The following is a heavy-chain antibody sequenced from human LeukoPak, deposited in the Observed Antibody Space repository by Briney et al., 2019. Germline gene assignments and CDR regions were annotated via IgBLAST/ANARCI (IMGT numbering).Heavy chain of an antibody. J-gene: IGHJ6*03. CDR2: ISAYNGNT. D-gene: IGHD2-2*02. Sequence: ASVKVSCKASGYTFTSYGISWVRQAPGQGLEWMGWISAYNGNTNYAQKLQGRVTMTTDTSTSTAYMELRSLRSDDTAVYYCARVGQDIVVVPAAIGGYYYYMDVWGKGTTVTVSS. CDR1: GYTFTSYG. CDR3: ARVGQDIVVVPAAIGGYYYYMDV. V-gene: IGHV1-18*01.